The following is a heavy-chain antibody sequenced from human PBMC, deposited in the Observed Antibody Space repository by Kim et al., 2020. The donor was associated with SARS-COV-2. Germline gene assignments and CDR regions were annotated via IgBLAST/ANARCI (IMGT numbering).Heavy chain of an antibody. CDR3: ARSLYHARSNSWVRFDP. Sequence: SETLSLTCAVYGGSFSGYYWSWIRRPPGGGLEWIGEIYHSGTAKYNPSLKSRVTISADTSKNQVSLKLSSVTAADTAVYFFARSLYHARSNSWVRFDPWGQGTLVTVSS. CDR1: GGSFSGYY. CDR2: IYHSGTA. J-gene: IGHJ5*02. V-gene: IGHV4-34*01. D-gene: IGHD6-13*01.